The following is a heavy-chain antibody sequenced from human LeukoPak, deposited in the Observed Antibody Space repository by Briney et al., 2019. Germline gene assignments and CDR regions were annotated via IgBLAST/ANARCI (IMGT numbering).Heavy chain of an antibody. V-gene: IGHV3-74*01. CDR1: GCTFSSFW. CDR3: VRGPYSASWYGSEYFQH. CDR2: IKSDGTTT. Sequence: PGGSLRLSCAASGCTFSSFWTHWVRQAPGKGLMWVSRIKSDGTTTTDADFVKGRFTISRDNAKNTLHLQMNSLRAEDTAVYYCVRGPYSASWYGSEYFQHWGQGTLVTVSS. D-gene: IGHD6-13*01. J-gene: IGHJ1*01.